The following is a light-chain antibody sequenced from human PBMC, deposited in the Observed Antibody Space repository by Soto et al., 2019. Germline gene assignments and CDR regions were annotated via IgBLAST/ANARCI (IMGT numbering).Light chain of an antibody. J-gene: IGLJ3*02. CDR1: TGAVTSGPW. Sequence: QAVVTREPSPTVSPGGSVTVTGGPSTGAVTSGPWPYWFQQKPSQAPRTLVYDISRKHSWTPAPFSGSVPGGKAALTLSGAQPEDEAEYYCLRSYSGAWVFGGGTKLTVL. CDR3: LRSYSGAWV. CDR2: DIS. V-gene: IGLV7-46*01.